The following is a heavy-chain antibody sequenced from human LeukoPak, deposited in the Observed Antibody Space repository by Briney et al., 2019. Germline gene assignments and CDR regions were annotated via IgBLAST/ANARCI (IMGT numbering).Heavy chain of an antibody. D-gene: IGHD4-17*01. J-gene: IGHJ4*02. V-gene: IGHV1-8*01. Sequence: ASVKVSCKASGYTFTSYDINWVRQATGQGLEWMGWMDPNSGNTGYAQKFQGRVTMTRNTSISTAYMELSSLRSEDTAVYYCARGGDYGDFPSYWGQGTLVTVSS. CDR3: ARGGDYGDFPSY. CDR1: GYTFTSYD. CDR2: MDPNSGNT.